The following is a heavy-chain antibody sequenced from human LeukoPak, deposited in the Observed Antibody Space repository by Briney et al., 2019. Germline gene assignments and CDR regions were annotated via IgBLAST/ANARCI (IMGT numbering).Heavy chain of an antibody. V-gene: IGHV4-34*01. D-gene: IGHD1-26*01. Sequence: SWARQPPGKGLEWTGEINHSGSTNYNPALKRRVTISVDTSTNQFSLKLSSVTAADTAVYYCARVSRVGARTWPSDYWGQGTLVTVSS. CDR2: INHSGST. CDR3: ARVSRVGARTWPSDY. J-gene: IGHJ4*02.